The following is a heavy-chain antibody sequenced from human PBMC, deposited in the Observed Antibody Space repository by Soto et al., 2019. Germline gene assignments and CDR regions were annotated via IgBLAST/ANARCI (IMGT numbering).Heavy chain of an antibody. V-gene: IGHV3-23*01. CDR3: AKGIAVALYNWFDP. CDR2: ISGSGGST. D-gene: IGHD6-19*01. J-gene: IGHJ5*02. CDR1: GFTFSSYA. Sequence: VSLRLSCAASGFTFSSYAMSWVRQAPGKGLEWVSAISGSGGSTYYADSVKGRFTISRDNSKNTLYLQMNSLRVEDTAVYYCAKGIAVALYNWFDPWGQGTLVTVSA.